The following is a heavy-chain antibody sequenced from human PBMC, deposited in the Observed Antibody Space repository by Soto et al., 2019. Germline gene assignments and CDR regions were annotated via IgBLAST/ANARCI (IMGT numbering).Heavy chain of an antibody. Sequence: ASVKVSCKASGYTFTSYDINWVRQATGQGLEWMGWMNPNSGNTGYAQKFQGRVTMPRNTSISTAYMELSSLRSEDTAVYYCARAGLEWLLGYYYYGMDVWGQGTTVTVSS. J-gene: IGHJ6*02. CDR3: ARAGLEWLLGYYYYGMDV. V-gene: IGHV1-8*01. CDR1: GYTFTSYD. CDR2: MNPNSGNT. D-gene: IGHD3-3*01.